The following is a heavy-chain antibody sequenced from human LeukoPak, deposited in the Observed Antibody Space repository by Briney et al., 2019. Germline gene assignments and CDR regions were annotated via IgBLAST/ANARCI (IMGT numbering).Heavy chain of an antibody. V-gene: IGHV4-59*01. D-gene: IGHD6-19*01. J-gene: IGHJ5*02. Sequence: SETLSLTCTVSGGSISSYYWSWIRQPPGKGLEWIGYIYYSGSTNYNPSLKSRVTISVDTSKNQFSLKLSSVTAADTAVYYCARDSSGWYHWFDPWGKGTLVTVSS. CDR1: GGSISSYY. CDR3: ARDSSGWYHWFDP. CDR2: IYYSGST.